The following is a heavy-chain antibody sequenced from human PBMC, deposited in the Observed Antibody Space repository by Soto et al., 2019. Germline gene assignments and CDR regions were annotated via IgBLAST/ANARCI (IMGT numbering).Heavy chain of an antibody. V-gene: IGHV1-18*01. CDR1: GYTFTSYG. J-gene: IGHJ6*02. CDR3: ARDSYCSGGSCYSRYYYYGMDV. CDR2: ISAYNGNT. D-gene: IGHD2-15*01. Sequence: QVPLVQSGAEVKKPGASVKVSCKASGYTFTSYGISWVRQAPGQGLEWMGWISAYNGNTNYAQKLQGRVTMTTDTSTSTAYMELRSLRSDDTAVYYCARDSYCSGGSCYSRYYYYGMDVWGQGTTVTVSS.